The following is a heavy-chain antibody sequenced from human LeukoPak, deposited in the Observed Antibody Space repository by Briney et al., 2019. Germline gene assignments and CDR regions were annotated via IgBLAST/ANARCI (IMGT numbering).Heavy chain of an antibody. CDR2: INHSGST. CDR1: GGSFSGYY. J-gene: IGHJ4*02. CDR3: ARKGDNIHYFDY. Sequence: SETLSLTCAVYGGSFSGYYWSWIRQPPGKGLEWIGEINHSGSTNYNPSLKSRATISVDRSKNQFSLKLSSVTAADTAVYYCARKGDNIHYFDYWGQGTLVTVSS. D-gene: IGHD1-14*01. V-gene: IGHV4-34*01.